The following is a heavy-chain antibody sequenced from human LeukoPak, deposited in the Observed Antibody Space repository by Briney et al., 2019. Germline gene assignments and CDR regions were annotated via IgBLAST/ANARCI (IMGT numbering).Heavy chain of an antibody. CDR2: IKQDGSEK. J-gene: IGHJ5*02. D-gene: IGHD3-22*01. Sequence: GGSPRLSCAASGFTFSSYWMSWVRQAPGKGLEWVANIKQDGSEKYYVDSVKGRFTISRDNAKNSLYLQMSSLRAEDTAVYYCARDKYYYDSSGYYSSWGQGTLVTVSS. V-gene: IGHV3-7*01. CDR1: GFTFSSYW. CDR3: ARDKYYYDSSGYYSS.